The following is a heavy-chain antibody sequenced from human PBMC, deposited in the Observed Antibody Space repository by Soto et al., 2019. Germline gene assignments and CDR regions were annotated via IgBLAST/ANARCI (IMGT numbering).Heavy chain of an antibody. V-gene: IGHV3-21*01. J-gene: IGHJ4*02. CDR3: ARDSSLMRTTGHPNFYY. Sequence: EVQLVESGGGLVKPGGSLRLSCAASGFTFSSYSMNWVRQAPGKGLEWVSSISSSSSYIYYADSVKGRFTTSRDNAKNSLYLQMNSLRAEDTAVYYCARDSSLMRTTGHPNFYYWGQGTLVTVSS. D-gene: IGHD4-17*01. CDR2: ISSSSSYI. CDR1: GFTFSSYS.